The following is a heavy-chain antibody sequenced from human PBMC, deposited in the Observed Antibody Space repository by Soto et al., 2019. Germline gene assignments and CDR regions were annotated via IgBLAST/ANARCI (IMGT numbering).Heavy chain of an antibody. Sequence: QAGGSLRLSCTASGFTFSSNAMGWVRQAPGKGLEWVSSIGNSGGLTVYADSVKGRFTISRDNSRNTLFLQMNSLRAEDTAVFYCANIHISSENFDYWGQGILVTVSS. CDR2: IGNSGGLT. D-gene: IGHD2-21*01. J-gene: IGHJ4*02. V-gene: IGHV3-23*01. CDR3: ANIHISSENFDY. CDR1: GFTFSSNA.